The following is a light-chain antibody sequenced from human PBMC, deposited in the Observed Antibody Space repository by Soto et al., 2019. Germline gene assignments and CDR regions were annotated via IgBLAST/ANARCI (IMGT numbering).Light chain of an antibody. CDR2: SAS. CDR3: QQFDNLPLT. CDR1: LDISSY. J-gene: IGKJ4*01. V-gene: IGKV1-33*01. Sequence: DIQVTQSPSSLSASVGDRVTISGQASLDISSYLNWYQQKPGKAPKLLIYSASNLETGVPSRFSGSGSGTDFTFTISSLQPEDIATYYCQQFDNLPLTFGGGTKVDIK.